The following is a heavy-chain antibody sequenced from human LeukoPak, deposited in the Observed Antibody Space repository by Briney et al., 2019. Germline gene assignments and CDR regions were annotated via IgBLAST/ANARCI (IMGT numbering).Heavy chain of an antibody. CDR1: GFTFDSYA. D-gene: IGHD2-2*01. Sequence: PGGSLRLSCAASGFTFDSYAMTWVRQAPGKGLEWVSYISRPGSDSFYADSVKVRFTISRDNSKNTLYLQMNSLRAEDTAVYYCAKRGIPTSAYYFDYWGQGTLITV. J-gene: IGHJ4*02. CDR2: ISRPGSDS. V-gene: IGHV3-23*01. CDR3: AKRGIPTSAYYFDY.